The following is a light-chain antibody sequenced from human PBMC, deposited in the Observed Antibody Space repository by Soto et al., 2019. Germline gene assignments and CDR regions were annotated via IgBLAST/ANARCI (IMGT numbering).Light chain of an antibody. CDR2: TAS. CDR3: QQLNSYPLT. Sequence: DIHMTQSPSTRSASVFDIVSITGRASQGIARYLAWYQQKPGKAPMLLIYTASTLQSGVPSRFSGSGSGTDFTLTISSLQPQDFATYYCQQLNSYPLTFGQGTRLEIK. CDR1: QGIARY. J-gene: IGKJ5*01. V-gene: IGKV1-9*01.